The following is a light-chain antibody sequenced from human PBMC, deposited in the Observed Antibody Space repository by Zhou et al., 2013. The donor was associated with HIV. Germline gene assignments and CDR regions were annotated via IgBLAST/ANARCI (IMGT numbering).Light chain of an antibody. J-gene: IGKJ2*01. Sequence: DIQMTQSPSTLSASVGARVTITCRASQSINNWLAWYQQKPGKAPTLLIYAASNLQSGVPSRFSGSGSGTDFTLTISSLQPEDFATYYCQQSYNTPDTFGLGTKLEIK. CDR2: AAS. CDR1: QSINNW. CDR3: QQSYNTPDT. V-gene: IGKV1-39*01.